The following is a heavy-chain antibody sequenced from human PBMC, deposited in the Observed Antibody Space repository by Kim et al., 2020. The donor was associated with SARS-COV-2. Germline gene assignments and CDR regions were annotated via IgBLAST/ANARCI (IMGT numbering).Heavy chain of an antibody. CDR3: LRLLNV. CDR1: GFTFTTYW. V-gene: IGHV3-74*01. CDR2: ISNDGTNT. J-gene: IGHJ3*01. Sequence: GGSLRLSCAASGFTFTTYWIHWVRQTPGKGLLWVAEISNDGTNTTYADSVKGRFIISRDNAKNTVYLQMNSLSAEDTAVYYCLRLLNV.